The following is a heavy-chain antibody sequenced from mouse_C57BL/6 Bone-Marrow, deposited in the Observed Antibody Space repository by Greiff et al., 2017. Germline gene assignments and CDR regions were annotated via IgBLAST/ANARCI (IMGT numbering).Heavy chain of an antibody. D-gene: IGHD2-5*01. CDR2: IYPRSGNT. Sequence: VQLQQSGAELARPGASVKLSCKASGYTFTSYGISWVKQRTGQGLEWIGEIYPRSGNTYYNEKFKGKATLTADKSSSTAYMELRSLTSEDSAVYFCARRSNFYYYAMDYWGQGTSVTVSS. CDR3: ARRSNFYYYAMDY. V-gene: IGHV1-81*01. CDR1: GYTFTSYG. J-gene: IGHJ4*01.